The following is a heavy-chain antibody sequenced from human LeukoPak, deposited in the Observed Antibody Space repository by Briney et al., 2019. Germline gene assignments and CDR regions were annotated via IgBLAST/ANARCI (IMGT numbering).Heavy chain of an antibody. CDR2: FDPEDGET. Sequence: ASVKVSCKVSGYTLTELSMHWVRQAPGKGLEWMGGFDPEDGETIYAQKFQGRVTMTEDTSTDTAYMELSSLRSVDTAVYYCATKGSEWELLRAFDYWGQGTLVTVSS. CDR3: ATKGSEWELLRAFDY. D-gene: IGHD1-26*01. CDR1: GYTLTELS. V-gene: IGHV1-24*01. J-gene: IGHJ4*02.